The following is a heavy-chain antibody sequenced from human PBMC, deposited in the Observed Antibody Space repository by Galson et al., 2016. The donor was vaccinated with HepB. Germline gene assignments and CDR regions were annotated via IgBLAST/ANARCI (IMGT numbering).Heavy chain of an antibody. Sequence: WIGYIYYSGTTYYTPSLKSRLTISLDTSMNHFSLELTSVTAADTAVYYCARSPDFGDHSWYLDLWGRGTLDTVSS. CDR3: ARSPDFGDHSWYLDL. J-gene: IGHJ2*01. CDR2: IYYSGTT. D-gene: IGHD3-10*01. V-gene: IGHV4-30-4*01.